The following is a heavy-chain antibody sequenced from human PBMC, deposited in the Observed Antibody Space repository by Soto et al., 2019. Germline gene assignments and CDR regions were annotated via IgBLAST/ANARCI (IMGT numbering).Heavy chain of an antibody. J-gene: IGHJ5*02. CDR1: GGTVASSHW. V-gene: IGHV4-4*02. CDR2: VYHTGDT. D-gene: IGHD3-22*01. CDR3: ARGKGIHYYDSSGYYSHSWFDP. Sequence: SETLSLTCGVSGGTVASSHWWSWVRQSPGGGLEWIGNVYHTGDTNFNPSLQSRVTISVDKSNNQFSLKLSSVTAADTAVYYCARGKGIHYYDSSGYYSHSWFDPWGQGTLVTVSS.